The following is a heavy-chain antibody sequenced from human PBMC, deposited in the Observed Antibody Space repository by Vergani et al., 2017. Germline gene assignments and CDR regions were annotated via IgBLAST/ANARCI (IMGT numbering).Heavy chain of an antibody. J-gene: IGHJ4*02. Sequence: EVQLVESGGGLVKPGGSLRLSCAASGFTFSSYSMNWVRQAPGKGLEWVSSISSSSSYIYYADSVKGRFTISRDNAKNSLYLQMNSLRAEDTAVYYCAVDDTIAVAAYWGQGTLVTVSS. CDR3: AVDDTIAVAAY. CDR1: GFTFSSYS. CDR2: ISSSSSYI. D-gene: IGHD6-19*01. V-gene: IGHV3-21*01.